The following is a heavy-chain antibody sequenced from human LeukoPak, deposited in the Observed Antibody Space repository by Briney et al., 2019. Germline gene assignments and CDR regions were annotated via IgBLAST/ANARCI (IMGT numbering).Heavy chain of an antibody. V-gene: IGHV4-61*01. D-gene: IGHD3-9*01. Sequence: SETLSLTCTVSGGSISGSSYYWSWIRQPPGKGLEWIGYIYYSGSTNYNPSLKSRVTISVDTSKNQFSLKLSSVTAADTAVYYCARDQTNIYDILTGSYYYYYCMDVWGQGTTVTVSS. CDR2: IYYSGST. CDR1: GGSISGSSYY. J-gene: IGHJ6*02. CDR3: ARDQTNIYDILTGSYYYYYCMDV.